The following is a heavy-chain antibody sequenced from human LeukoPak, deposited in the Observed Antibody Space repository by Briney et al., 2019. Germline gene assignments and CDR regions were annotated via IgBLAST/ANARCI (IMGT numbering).Heavy chain of an antibody. CDR3: ARQSVAAGTQWFDP. J-gene: IGHJ5*02. CDR2: TYYGGST. D-gene: IGHD6-13*01. V-gene: IGHV4-59*08. CDR1: GGSISGVY. Sequence: SETLSLTSTVSGGSISGVYWTWIRPPPGKALGWIGYTYYGGSTHYNPSLESRVTISLDTSKNHFSLELTSVTAADTAVYYCARQSVAAGTQWFDPWGQGALVTVSS.